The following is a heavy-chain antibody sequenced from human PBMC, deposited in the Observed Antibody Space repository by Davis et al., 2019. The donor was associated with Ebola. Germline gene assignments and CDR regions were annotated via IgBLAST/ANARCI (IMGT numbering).Heavy chain of an antibody. J-gene: IGHJ4*02. CDR1: GFTFSTYA. Sequence: GESLKISCAASGFTFSTYAMRWVRQAPGKGLEWVSSITPTGSSTYYADSVKGRFTISRDNSQNTLFLQMNSLRVEDTAVYYCARSGIAVAGPDYWGQGTLVTVSS. V-gene: IGHV3-23*01. CDR2: ITPTGSST. CDR3: ARSGIAVAGPDY. D-gene: IGHD6-19*01.